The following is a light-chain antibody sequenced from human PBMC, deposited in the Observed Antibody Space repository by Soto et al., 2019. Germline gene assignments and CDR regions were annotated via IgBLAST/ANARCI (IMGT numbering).Light chain of an antibody. J-gene: IGKJ4*01. Sequence: EIVMTQSPATLSVSPGERATLSCRASQSVNSNLAWYRQKPGQAPRLLISDASTRATGVPARSSGSGSGTESPLPISSLRSEDFGINSCQRYNFWPPLTFAGGTKVEIK. CDR3: QRYNFWPPLT. CDR2: DAS. V-gene: IGKV3-15*01. CDR1: QSVNSN.